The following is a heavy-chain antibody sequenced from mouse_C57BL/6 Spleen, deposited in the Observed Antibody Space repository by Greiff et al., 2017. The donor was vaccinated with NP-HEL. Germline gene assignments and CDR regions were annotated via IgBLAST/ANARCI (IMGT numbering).Heavy chain of an antibody. CDR2: IHPNSGST. J-gene: IGHJ2*01. Sequence: QVHVKQPGAELVKPGASVKLSCKASGYTFTSYWMHWVKQRPGQGLEWIGMIHPNSGSTNYNEKFKSKATLTVDKSSSTAYMQLSSLTSEDSAVYYCARYKDYDGFDYWGQGTTLTVSS. D-gene: IGHD2-4*01. V-gene: IGHV1-64*01. CDR1: GYTFTSYW. CDR3: ARYKDYDGFDY.